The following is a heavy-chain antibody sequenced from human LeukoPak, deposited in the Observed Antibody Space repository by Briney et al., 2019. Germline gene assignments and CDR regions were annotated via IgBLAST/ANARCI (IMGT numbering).Heavy chain of an antibody. D-gene: IGHD4-17*01. CDR1: GGTFSSYA. J-gene: IGHJ5*02. CDR3: AREGLRSFKWFDP. CDR2: IIPIFGIA. V-gene: IGHV1-69*04. Sequence: SVKVSCKASGGTFSSYAISWVRQAPGQGLEWMGRIIPIFGIANYAQKFQGRVTITAGKSTSTAYMELSSLRSEDTAVYYCAREGLRSFKWFDPWGQGTLVTVSS.